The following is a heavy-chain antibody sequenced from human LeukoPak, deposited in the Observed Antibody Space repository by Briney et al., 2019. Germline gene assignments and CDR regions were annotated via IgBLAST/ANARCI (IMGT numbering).Heavy chain of an antibody. J-gene: IGHJ5*02. CDR2: ISGSSGGTT. V-gene: IGHV3-23*01. CDR1: GFTLNNYD. D-gene: IGHD3-10*01. Sequence: GGSLRFSCADSGFTLNNYDMSWVRQAPGKGLEWVSAISGSSGGTTYYAGSVKGRFTISRDNSKNTLYLQMNSLRAEDTAVYYCAKGSGRPNWFDPWGQGTLGTVSS. CDR3: AKGSGRPNWFDP.